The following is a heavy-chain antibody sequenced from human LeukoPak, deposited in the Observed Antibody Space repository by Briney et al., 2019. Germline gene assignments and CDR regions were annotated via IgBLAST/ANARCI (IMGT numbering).Heavy chain of an antibody. J-gene: IGHJ3*02. Sequence: GASVKASCKASGYTFTSYYMHWVRQAPGQGLEWMGIINPSGGSTSYAQKFQGRVTMTRDMSTSTVYMELSSLRSEDTAVYYCARAKIRHGGASCSAFDIWGQGTMVTVSS. V-gene: IGHV1-46*01. CDR1: GYTFTSYY. CDR2: INPSGGST. CDR3: ARAKIRHGGASCSAFDI. D-gene: IGHD4-23*01.